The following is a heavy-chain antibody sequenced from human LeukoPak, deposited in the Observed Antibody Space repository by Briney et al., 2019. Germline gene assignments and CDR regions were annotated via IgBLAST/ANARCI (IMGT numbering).Heavy chain of an antibody. J-gene: IGHJ4*02. CDR1: LTDLS. D-gene: IGHD1-1*01. Sequence: LTDLSXXWVXXPPXKXXELMGAFDPEDGEAFYAPKFQGRVTMTQDTSTDTSYMELSSLRSDDTAVYFCTTITTRAFDSWGQGTLVTVAS. V-gene: IGHV1-24*01. CDR2: FDPEDGEA. CDR3: TTITTRAFDS.